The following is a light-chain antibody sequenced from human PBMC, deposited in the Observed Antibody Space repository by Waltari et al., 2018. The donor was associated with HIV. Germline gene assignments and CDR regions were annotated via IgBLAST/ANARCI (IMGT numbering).Light chain of an antibody. J-gene: IGLJ3*02. CDR2: RGG. CDR3: SAWDSSLSEWV. Sequence: AGLTQPSSVSKGLGQNVTLTCTGNDQHVGHEGAGWLLRHEGHPPEVLSYRGGARPAGISQKYSASRSGNTASLTITGLRVDDEAVYYCSAWDSSLSEWVFGGGTKLTVL. CDR1: DQHVGHEG. V-gene: IGLV10-54*01.